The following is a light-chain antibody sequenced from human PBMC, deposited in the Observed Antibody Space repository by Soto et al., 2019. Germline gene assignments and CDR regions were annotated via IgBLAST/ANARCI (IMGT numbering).Light chain of an antibody. J-gene: IGKJ4*01. Sequence: EIVLTQSPATLSFSPGERDTLSFRASQSGSSYLAWYRQKPGQAPRLLIYDASNRAPGIAARFSGRGSGTDFTLTISSLEHEAFAVYYCQQRSNWPLNFGGGTKVEIK. CDR1: QSGSSY. CDR3: QQRSNWPLN. V-gene: IGKV3-11*01. CDR2: DAS.